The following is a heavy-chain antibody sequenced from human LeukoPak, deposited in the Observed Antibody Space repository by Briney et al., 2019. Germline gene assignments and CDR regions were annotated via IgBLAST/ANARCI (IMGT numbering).Heavy chain of an antibody. V-gene: IGHV3-53*01. CDR2: IYRGGST. D-gene: IGHD3-10*01. CDR3: APPVPHGSDPSLYYYYMDV. CDR1: GFTVSSNY. J-gene: IGHJ6*03. Sequence: GGSLLLSCAASGFTVSSNYMSWVRQAPGKGLEGVSVIYRGGSTYYADSVKGRFTISRDNTKNTLYVQKNSLTAEDTAVYYCAPPVPHGSDPSLYYYYMDVWGKGTTVTISS.